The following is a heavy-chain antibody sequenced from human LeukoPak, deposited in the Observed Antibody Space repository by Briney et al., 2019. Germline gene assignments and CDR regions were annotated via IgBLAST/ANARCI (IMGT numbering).Heavy chain of an antibody. V-gene: IGHV4-59*01. CDR1: GGSISSYY. D-gene: IGHD5-12*01. J-gene: IGHJ4*02. Sequence: SETLSLTCTVSGGSISSYYWSWIRQPPGKGLEWIGYIYYSGSTNYNPSLKSRVTISVDTSKNQFSLKLSSVTAADTAVYYCARDYEHSGYDWGQGTLVTVSS. CDR2: IYYSGST. CDR3: ARDYEHSGYD.